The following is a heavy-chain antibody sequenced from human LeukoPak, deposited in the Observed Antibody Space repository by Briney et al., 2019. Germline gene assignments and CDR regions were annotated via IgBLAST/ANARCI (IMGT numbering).Heavy chain of an antibody. J-gene: IGHJ2*01. V-gene: IGHV3-48*04. CDR3: ARDSVLRYFDWLGTLDL. CDR1: GFTFSSYS. D-gene: IGHD3-9*01. CDR2: ISSSSSTI. Sequence: GGSLRLSCAASGFTFSSYSMNWVRQAPGKGLEWVSYISSSSSTIYYADSVKGRFTISRDNAKNSLYLQMNSLRAEDTAVYYCARDSVLRYFDWLGTLDLWGRGTLVTVSS.